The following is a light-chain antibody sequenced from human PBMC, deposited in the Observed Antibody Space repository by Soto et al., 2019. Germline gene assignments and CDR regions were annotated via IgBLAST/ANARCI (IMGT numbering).Light chain of an antibody. J-gene: IGKJ1*01. CDR3: QQYNSYWT. CDR2: AVS. V-gene: IGKV1-17*01. CDR1: QGIRND. Sequence: DIQMTQSPSSLSASFGDRVTITCRASQGIRNDLGWYQQKPGKAPKCLIYAVSSLRSGVPSRFSGSGSGTEFTLTISSLKPEDFATYYCQQYNSYWTFGQGTKVDIK.